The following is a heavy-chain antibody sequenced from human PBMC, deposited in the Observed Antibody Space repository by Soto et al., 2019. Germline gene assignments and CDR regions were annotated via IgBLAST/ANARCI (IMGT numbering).Heavy chain of an antibody. J-gene: IGHJ4*02. CDR2: INHSGST. Sequence: SETLSLTCAVYGGSFSGYYWSWIRQPPGKGLEWIGEINHSGSTNYNPSLKSRVTISVDTSKNQFSLKLSSVTAADTAVYYCARVLRAVAGDYWGQGTLVTVSS. V-gene: IGHV4-34*01. D-gene: IGHD6-19*01. CDR1: GGSFSGYY. CDR3: ARVLRAVAGDY.